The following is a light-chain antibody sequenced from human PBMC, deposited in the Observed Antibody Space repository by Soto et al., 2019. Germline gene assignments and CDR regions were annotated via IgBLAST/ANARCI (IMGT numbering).Light chain of an antibody. V-gene: IGLV2-14*01. CDR2: EVS. J-gene: IGLJ2*01. CDR1: SSDVGRYNY. CDR3: SSYTSSSTVV. Sequence: QSALTQPASVSGSPGQSITISCTGTSSDVGRYNYVSWYQQHPGKAPKLIIYEVSYRPSGVSDHFSGSKSGNTASLTISGLQAEDETDYYCSSYTSSSTVVFGGGTKLTVL.